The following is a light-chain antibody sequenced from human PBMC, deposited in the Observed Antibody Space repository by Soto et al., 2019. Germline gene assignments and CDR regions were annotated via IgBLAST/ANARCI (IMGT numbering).Light chain of an antibody. Sequence: EIVMTQSPATLTVYPGERATLSCRASQRVASNLAWYQQKPGQAPRLLIYGASTRATGIPARFSGSGSGTEFTLAISSLQSEDFAVYYCQQYNNWPRTFGQGTKVDIK. CDR3: QQYNNWPRT. CDR1: QRVASN. V-gene: IGKV3-15*01. CDR2: GAS. J-gene: IGKJ1*01.